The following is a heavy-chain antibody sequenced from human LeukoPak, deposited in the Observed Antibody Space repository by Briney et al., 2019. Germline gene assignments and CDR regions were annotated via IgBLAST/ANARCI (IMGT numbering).Heavy chain of an antibody. D-gene: IGHD5-18*01. CDR2: ISYDGSNK. Sequence: GALRLSCAASGFTFSSYAMHWVRQAPGKGLEWVAVISYDGSNKYYADSVKGRFTISRDNSKNTLYLQMNSLRAEDTAVYYCAKVEPIQLWFPPDYWGQGTLVTVSS. V-gene: IGHV3-30*04. CDR3: AKVEPIQLWFPPDY. J-gene: IGHJ4*02. CDR1: GFTFSSYA.